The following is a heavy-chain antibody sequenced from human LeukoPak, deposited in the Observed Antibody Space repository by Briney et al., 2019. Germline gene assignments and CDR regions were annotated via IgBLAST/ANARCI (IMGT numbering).Heavy chain of an antibody. J-gene: IGHJ4*02. D-gene: IGHD3-22*01. Sequence: PGRSLRLSCAASGFXFSSYGIQWVRQAPGKGLEWVAVISYDGSNTYYADSVKGRFTISRDNSKNTLYLQMNSLRVEDTAVYHCAKVKNYYYDSSGYDYWGQGTLVTVSS. CDR1: GFXFSSYG. V-gene: IGHV3-30*18. CDR2: ISYDGSNT. CDR3: AKVKNYYYDSSGYDY.